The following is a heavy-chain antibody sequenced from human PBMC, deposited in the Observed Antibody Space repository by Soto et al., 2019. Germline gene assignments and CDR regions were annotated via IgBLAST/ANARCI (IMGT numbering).Heavy chain of an antibody. J-gene: IGHJ5*02. Sequence: SETLSLTCTVSGGSISSGGYYWSWIRQHPGKGLEWIGYIYYSGSTYYNPSLKSRVTISVDTSKNQFSLKLSSVTAADTAVYYCALYRGDYIWGSYRSGMLQTANWFAPWGQGTLVTVSS. CDR3: ALYRGDYIWGSYRSGMLQTANWFAP. CDR1: GGSISSGGYY. D-gene: IGHD3-16*02. V-gene: IGHV4-31*03. CDR2: IYYSGST.